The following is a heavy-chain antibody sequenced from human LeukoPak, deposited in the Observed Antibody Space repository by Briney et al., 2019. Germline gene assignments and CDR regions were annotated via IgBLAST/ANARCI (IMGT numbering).Heavy chain of an antibody. J-gene: IGHJ4*02. CDR2: INPNSGGT. Sequence: ASVRVSYKASGYTFTGYYMHWVRQAPGQGLEWMGWINPNSGGTNYAQKFQGRVTMTRDTSISTAYMELSRLRSDDTAVYCCARDAFIAATHGWSDYWGQGTLVTVSS. D-gene: IGHD6-6*01. CDR3: ARDAFIAATHGWSDY. CDR1: GYTFTGYY. V-gene: IGHV1-2*02.